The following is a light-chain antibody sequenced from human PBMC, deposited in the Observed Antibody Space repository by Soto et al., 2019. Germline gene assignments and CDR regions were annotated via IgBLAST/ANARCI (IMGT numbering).Light chain of an antibody. CDR3: QQYNNWPFS. Sequence: VLTQSPGTLSLSPGERATLSCRASQTLSSRHLAWYHQKPGQAPRLLIYGSSSRATDIPDRFSGSGSGTDFTLTISTLEPEDFALYFCQQYNNWPFSFGPGTRLEI. J-gene: IGKJ5*01. V-gene: IGKV3-20*01. CDR2: GSS. CDR1: QTLSSRH.